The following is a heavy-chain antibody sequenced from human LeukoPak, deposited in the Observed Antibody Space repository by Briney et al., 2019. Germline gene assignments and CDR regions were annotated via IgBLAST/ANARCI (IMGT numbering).Heavy chain of an antibody. V-gene: IGHV3-48*01. Sequence: GGSLRLSCAASGFTFSSYSMNWVRQAPGKGLEWLSYISSSSSSIYYADSVKGRFTISRDNAKNSLYLQMNSLRAEDTAVYYCARDGGISGDYWGQGTLVTVSS. CDR1: GFTFSSYS. J-gene: IGHJ4*02. CDR3: ARDGGISGDY. D-gene: IGHD3-16*01. CDR2: ISSSSSSI.